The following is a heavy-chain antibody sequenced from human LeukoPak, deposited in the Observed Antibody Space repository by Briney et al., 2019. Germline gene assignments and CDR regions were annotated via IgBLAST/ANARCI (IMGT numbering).Heavy chain of an antibody. V-gene: IGHV3-48*01. D-gene: IGHD6-19*01. CDR3: AIVPAEAGIYYDY. CDR2: VGCGSSSI. Sequence: GGSLRLSCAAAGFTFSTYSMKYLRQAPGKGVEWVSYVGCGSSSICYEDSLKGRFTICRDNAKYSLYLQMTSLRAADTAVYCCAIVPAEAGIYYDYCGQGTLVTVSS. CDR1: GFTFSTYS. J-gene: IGHJ4*02.